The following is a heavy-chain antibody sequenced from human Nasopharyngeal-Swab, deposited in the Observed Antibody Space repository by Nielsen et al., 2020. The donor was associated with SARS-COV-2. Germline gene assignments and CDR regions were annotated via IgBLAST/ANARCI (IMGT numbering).Heavy chain of an antibody. J-gene: IGHJ4*02. CDR3: ARPYYAAARSAFDY. V-gene: IGHV3-11*03. CDR1: GFTFSDYY. Sequence: GESLKISCAASGFTFSDYYMSWIRQAPGKGLEWVSYISSSSSYTNYADSVKGRFTISRDNAKNSLYLQMNGLRAEDTAVYYCARPYYAAARSAFDYWGQGTLVTVSS. CDR2: ISSSSSYT. D-gene: IGHD6-6*01.